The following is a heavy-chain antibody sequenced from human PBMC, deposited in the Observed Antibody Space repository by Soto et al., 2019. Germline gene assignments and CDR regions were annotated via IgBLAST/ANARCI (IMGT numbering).Heavy chain of an antibody. J-gene: IGHJ5*02. Sequence: ASVKVSCKASGYTFTSYAMHWVRQAPGQRLEWMGWINAGNGNTKYSQKFQGRVTITRDTSASTAYMELSSLRSEDTAVYYCAREYESDDTISEYFDPWSQGAVVPVSS. CDR1: GYTFTSYA. CDR3: AREYESDDTISEYFDP. CDR2: INAGNGNT. V-gene: IGHV1-3*01. D-gene: IGHD3-22*01.